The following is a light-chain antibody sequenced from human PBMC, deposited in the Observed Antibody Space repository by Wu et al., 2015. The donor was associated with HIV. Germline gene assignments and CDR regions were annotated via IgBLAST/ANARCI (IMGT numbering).Light chain of an antibody. CDR1: KSISNNY. CDR3: QQYGSSSIT. J-gene: IGKJ5*01. V-gene: IGKV3-20*01. Sequence: ENLLTQSPGTLSLSPGERATLSCRASKSISNNYLAWYQQKLGQAPRLLIYAASNRAPGIPDRFSGSGSGTDFTLTISRLEPEDFALYYCQQYGSSSITFGQETRLEIK. CDR2: AAS.